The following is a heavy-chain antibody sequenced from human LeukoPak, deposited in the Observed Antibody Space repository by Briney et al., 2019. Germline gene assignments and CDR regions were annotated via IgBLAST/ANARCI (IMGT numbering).Heavy chain of an antibody. J-gene: IGHJ4*02. V-gene: IGHV3-7*01. Sequence: GGSLRLSCAASGFTFSGFSMSWVRQSPTKGLEWVANIKQDGSERYYVDSVKGRFTISRDNAKNSLSLQMNNLRVEDTAVYCCARAGSHWHYVYWGQGTVVTVS. D-gene: IGHD3-10*01. CDR1: GFTFSGFS. CDR3: ARAGSHWHYVY. CDR2: IKQDGSER.